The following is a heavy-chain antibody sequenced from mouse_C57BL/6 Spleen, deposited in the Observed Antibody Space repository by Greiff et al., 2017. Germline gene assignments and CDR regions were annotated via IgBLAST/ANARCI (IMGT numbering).Heavy chain of an antibody. J-gene: IGHJ3*01. CDR2: IYPGDGDT. CDR1: GYAFSSSW. Sequence: QVQLQQSGPELVKPGASVKISCKASGYAFSSSWMNWVKQRPGKGLEWIGRIYPGDGDTNYNGKFKGKATLTADKSSSTAYMQLSSLTSEDSAVYFCARESYDGYYWFAYWGQGTLVTVSA. V-gene: IGHV1-82*01. D-gene: IGHD2-3*01. CDR3: ARESYDGYYWFAY.